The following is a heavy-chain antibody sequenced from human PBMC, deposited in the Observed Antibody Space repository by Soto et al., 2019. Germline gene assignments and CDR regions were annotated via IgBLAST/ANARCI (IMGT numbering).Heavy chain of an antibody. CDR1: GFTFSSYA. D-gene: IGHD6-6*01. Sequence: SLRLSCAASGFTFSSYAMSWVRQAPGKGLEWVSAISGSGGSTYYAGSVKGRFTISRDNSKNTLYLQMNSLRAEDTAVYYCAKDRWHSSSPNWFDPWGQGTMVTVYS. CDR2: ISGSGGST. J-gene: IGHJ5*02. V-gene: IGHV3-23*01. CDR3: AKDRWHSSSPNWFDP.